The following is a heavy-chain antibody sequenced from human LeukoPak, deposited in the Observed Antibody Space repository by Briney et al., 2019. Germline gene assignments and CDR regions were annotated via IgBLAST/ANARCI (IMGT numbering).Heavy chain of an antibody. V-gene: IGHV1-2*02. J-gene: IGHJ4*02. CDR3: ARVGVVGATSYFDY. Sequence: ASVKVSCKASGYTFTSYYMHWVRQAPGQGLEWMGWINPNSGGTNYAQKFQGRDTMTRDTSISTAYMELSRLRSDDTAVYYCARVGVVGATSYFDYWGQGTLVTVSS. CDR2: INPNSGGT. CDR1: GYTFTSYY. D-gene: IGHD1-26*01.